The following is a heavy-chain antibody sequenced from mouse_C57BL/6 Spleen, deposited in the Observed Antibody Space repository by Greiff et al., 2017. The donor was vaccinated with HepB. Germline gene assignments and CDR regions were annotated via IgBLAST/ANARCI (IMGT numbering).Heavy chain of an antibody. CDR2: IDPSDSYT. Sequence: QVQLQQPGAELVKPGASVKLSCKASGYTFTSYWMQWVKQRPGQGLEWIGEIDPSDSYTNYNQKFKGKATLTVDTSSSTAYMQRSSLTSEDSAVYYCARTGDYDGRGADWGQGTLVTVSA. CDR3: ARTGDYDGRGAD. D-gene: IGHD2-4*01. V-gene: IGHV1-50*01. CDR1: GYTFTSYW. J-gene: IGHJ3*01.